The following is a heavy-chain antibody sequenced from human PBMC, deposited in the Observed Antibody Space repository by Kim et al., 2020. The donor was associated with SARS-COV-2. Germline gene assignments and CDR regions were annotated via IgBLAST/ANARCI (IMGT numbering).Heavy chain of an antibody. D-gene: IGHD6-19*01. CDR1: GGSISSSSYY. CDR3: ARRWGAAVAGISWFDP. V-gene: IGHV4-39*01. Sequence: SETLSLTCTVSGGSISSSSYYWGWIRQPPGKGLEWIGSIYYSGSTYYNPSLKSRVTISVDTSKNQFSLKLSSVTAADTAVYYCARRWGAAVAGISWFDPWGPGNLVSVSS. CDR2: IYYSGST. J-gene: IGHJ5*02.